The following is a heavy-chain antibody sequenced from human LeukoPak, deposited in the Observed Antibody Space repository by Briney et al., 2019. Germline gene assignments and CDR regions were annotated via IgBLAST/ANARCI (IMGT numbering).Heavy chain of an antibody. CDR3: ARFVAYCGGDCYSVGDY. D-gene: IGHD2-21*02. CDR2: MNPNSGNT. V-gene: IGHV1-8*01. CDR1: GYTFTSYD. J-gene: IGHJ4*02. Sequence: GASAKVSCKASGYTFTSYDINWVRQATGQGLEWMGWMNPNSGNTGYAQKFQGRVTMTRNTSISTAYMELSSLRSEDTAVYYCARFVAYCGGDCYSVGDYWGQGTLVTVSS.